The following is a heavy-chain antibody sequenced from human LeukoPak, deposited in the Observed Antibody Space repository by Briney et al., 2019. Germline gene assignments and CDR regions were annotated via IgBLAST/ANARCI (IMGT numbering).Heavy chain of an antibody. CDR1: GGSISSSSYY. CDR2: IYYSGST. J-gene: IGHJ4*02. CDR3: ARALSDGSGSYFRY. D-gene: IGHD3-10*01. V-gene: IGHV4-39*07. Sequence: PSETLSLTCTVSGGSISSSSYYWGWIRRPPGKGLEWIGSIYYSGSTYYNPSLKSRVTISVDTSKNQFSLKLSSVTAADTAVYYCARALSDGSGSYFRYWGQGTLVTVSS.